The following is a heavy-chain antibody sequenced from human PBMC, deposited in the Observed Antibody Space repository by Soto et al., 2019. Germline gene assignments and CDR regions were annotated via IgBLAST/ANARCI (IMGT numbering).Heavy chain of an antibody. D-gene: IGHD1-26*01. CDR1: GFTFSSYA. CDR2: IRGSGGST. CDR3: ARRGSGSYYDY. V-gene: IGHV3-23*01. Sequence: EVQLLESGGGLVQPGGSLRLSCAASGFTFSSYAMRWVRQAPGKGLEWVSAIRGSGGSTYYADSVKGRFTVSRDTSKNTLYLQMHSLRAEDTAVYYCARRGSGSYYDYWGQGTLVTVSS. J-gene: IGHJ4*02.